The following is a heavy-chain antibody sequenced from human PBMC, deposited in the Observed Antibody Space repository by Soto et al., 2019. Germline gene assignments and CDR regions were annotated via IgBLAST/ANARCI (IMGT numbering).Heavy chain of an antibody. J-gene: IGHJ6*02. V-gene: IGHV4-30-4*08. D-gene: IGHD1-1*01. CDR3: ARATTATSSFFYYGLDV. Sequence: IWKNKTPGKGLEWIGHIYYNGNTYYNPSLKSRLTMSLDTSQNQFSLHLTSVIAADSASYFCARATTATSSFFYYGLDVWGQGTTVTVSS. CDR2: IYYNGNT.